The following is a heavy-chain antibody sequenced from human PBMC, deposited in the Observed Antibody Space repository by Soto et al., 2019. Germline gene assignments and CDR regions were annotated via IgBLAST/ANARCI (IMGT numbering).Heavy chain of an antibody. V-gene: IGHV1-18*01. CDR3: ARDNPDGWYGDYYYYGMDV. Sequence: GASVKVSCKASGYTFTSYGISWVRQAPGQGLEWMGWISAYNGNTNYAQKLQGRVTMTTDTSTSTAYMELRSLRSDDTAVYYCARDNPDGWYGDYYYYGMDVWGQGTTVTVSS. J-gene: IGHJ6*02. CDR1: GYTFTSYG. CDR2: ISAYNGNT. D-gene: IGHD6-19*01.